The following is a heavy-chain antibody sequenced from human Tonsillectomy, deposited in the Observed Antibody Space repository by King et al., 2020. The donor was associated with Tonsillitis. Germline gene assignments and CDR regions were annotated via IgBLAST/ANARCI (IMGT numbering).Heavy chain of an antibody. Sequence: DVQLVESGGGLVQPGGSLRPSCAASGFYVGDWYMTWVRQAPGKGLEWLSVIFNVGGAYNADSGKGSFTISRDNSKKTVHLQMNSLTVEDTAVYYCAGDCCTGSRADHWGQGVLVSVSS. CDR1: GFYVGDWY. D-gene: IGHD2-8*02. V-gene: IGHV3-66*01. J-gene: IGHJ4*02. CDR3: AGDCCTGSRADH. CDR2: IFNVGGA.